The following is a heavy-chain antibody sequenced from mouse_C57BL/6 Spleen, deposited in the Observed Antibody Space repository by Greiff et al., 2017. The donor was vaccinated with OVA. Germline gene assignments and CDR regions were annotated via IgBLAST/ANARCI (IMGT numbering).Heavy chain of an antibody. J-gene: IGHJ3*01. CDR2: IDPENGAT. CDR3: ATDCLGVSFAD. Sequence: VQLQQPGAELVRPGASVKLSCKASGFNFKDDYMHWVKQRPEQGLEWIGWIDPENGATEYAQKFKGKATITEDNSSNTAYMQSSSLTSEDAVVYYCATDCLGVSFADWGKGTLVTVSA. V-gene: IGHV14-4*01. CDR1: GFNFKDDY.